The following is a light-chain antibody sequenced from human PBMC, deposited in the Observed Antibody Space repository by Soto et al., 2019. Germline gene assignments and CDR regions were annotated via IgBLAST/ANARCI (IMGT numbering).Light chain of an antibody. V-gene: IGKV3-20*01. J-gene: IGKJ2*01. CDR2: GAS. CDR1: QSVSSSY. CDR3: QQYGSSYT. Sequence: ENVLTQSPGTLSLSPGERVTLSCRASQSVSSSYLAWYQQKSGQAPRLLVYGASIRAIGIPDRFSGSGSGTDFTLTISGLEPEDFAVYYCQQYGSSYTFGQGTKLEIE.